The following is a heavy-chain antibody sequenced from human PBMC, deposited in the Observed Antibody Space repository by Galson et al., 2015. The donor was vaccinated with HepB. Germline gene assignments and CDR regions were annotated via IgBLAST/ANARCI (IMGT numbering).Heavy chain of an antibody. J-gene: IGHJ6*02. D-gene: IGHD4/OR15-4a*01. V-gene: IGHV2-70*17. CDR3: ARTSSGPLGAMDV. Sequence: PALVKPTQTLTLTCTVSEFSLNSVGVCISWIRQPPGKALEWLARIDWDDYTVYRTSLQTRLTISKDTPKNQVVLRVTNMDPVDTATYFCARTSSGPLGAMDVWGQGTTVTVSS. CDR2: IDWDDYT. CDR1: EFSLNSVGVC.